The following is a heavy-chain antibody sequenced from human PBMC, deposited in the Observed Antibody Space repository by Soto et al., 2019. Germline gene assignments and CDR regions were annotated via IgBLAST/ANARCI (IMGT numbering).Heavy chain of an antibody. V-gene: IGHV5-51*01. Sequence: GESLKISCKGSGYSFTSYWIGWVLQIPWKGLEWMGIIYPGDSDTRYSPSFQGQVTISADKSISTAYLQWSSLKASDTAMYYCARHWYDFWSGYPHYYGMDVWGQGTTVTVSS. CDR3: ARHWYDFWSGYPHYYGMDV. CDR1: GYSFTSYW. CDR2: IYPGDSDT. D-gene: IGHD3-3*01. J-gene: IGHJ6*02.